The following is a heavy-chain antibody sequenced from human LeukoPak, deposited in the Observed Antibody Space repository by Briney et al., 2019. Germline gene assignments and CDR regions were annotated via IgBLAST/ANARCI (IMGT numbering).Heavy chain of an antibody. J-gene: IGHJ6*03. D-gene: IGHD2-8*01. V-gene: IGHV3-30*02. CDR3: ARDTAWYTTQYYIDV. CDR1: GFSFRSYG. Sequence: GGSLTLSCAASGFSFRSYGMQWVRQAPGKGPEWIAFIRYDGRNKYYADSVKVRFTITRDNSEDTLYLQRSSLTTEDTALYYCARDTAWYTTQYYIDVWGKGTTASVSS. CDR2: IRYDGRNK.